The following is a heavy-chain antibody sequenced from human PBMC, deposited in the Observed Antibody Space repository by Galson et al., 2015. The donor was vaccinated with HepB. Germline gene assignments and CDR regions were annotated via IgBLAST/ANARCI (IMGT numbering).Heavy chain of an antibody. CDR1: GYSFTTSW. CDR3: ASEGTRMYRSGWPGAFDI. J-gene: IGHJ3*02. D-gene: IGHD6-19*01. CDR2: IYPDDSDT. V-gene: IGHV5-51*03. Sequence: QSGAEVKKPGESLKISCKGSGYSFTTSWIGWVRQVPGKGLEWMGIIYPDDSDTRYSPSFQGQVTISADKSISTAYLQWSSLKASDTAMYYCASEGTRMYRSGWPGAFDIWGRGTMVTVSS.